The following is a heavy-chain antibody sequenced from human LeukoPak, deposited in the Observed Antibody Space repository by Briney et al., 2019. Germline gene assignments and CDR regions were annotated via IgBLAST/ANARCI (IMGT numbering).Heavy chain of an antibody. V-gene: IGHV4-59*01. CDR3: ARVRSRYYFDY. CDR2: IHYSGST. J-gene: IGHJ4*02. Sequence: NPSETLSLTCTVSGGSISSYYWSWIRQPPGKGLEWVGYIHYSGSTDYNPSLKSRLTLLVDTSKNQFSLKLSSVTAADTAVYYCARVRSRYYFDYWGQGTLVTVSS. D-gene: IGHD3-3*01. CDR1: GGSISSYY.